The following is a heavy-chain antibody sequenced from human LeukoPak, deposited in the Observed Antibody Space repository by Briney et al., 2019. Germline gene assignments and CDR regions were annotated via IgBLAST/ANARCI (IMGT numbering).Heavy chain of an antibody. Sequence: PGGSLRLSCAASGFTFSNYWMTWVRQAPGKGLEWVASIKQDGSEKYYVDSVKGRFTFSRDNAKNSLYLQMDSLRAEDTAVYYCARNNGMDVWGQGTTVIVSS. J-gene: IGHJ6*02. CDR1: GFTFSNYW. CDR2: IKQDGSEK. CDR3: ARNNGMDV. V-gene: IGHV3-7*03.